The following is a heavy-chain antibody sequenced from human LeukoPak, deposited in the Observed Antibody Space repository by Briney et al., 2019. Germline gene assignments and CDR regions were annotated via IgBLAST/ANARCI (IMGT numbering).Heavy chain of an antibody. CDR2: ISAYNGNT. Sequence: ASVKVSCKASGYIFTSYGISWVRQAPGQGLEWMGWISAYNGNTNYAQKLQGRVTMTTDTSTSTAYMELRSLRSDDTAVYYCARGDYYDSSGYRDYWGQGTLVTVSS. V-gene: IGHV1-18*01. CDR3: ARGDYYDSSGYRDY. D-gene: IGHD3-22*01. J-gene: IGHJ4*02. CDR1: GYIFTSYG.